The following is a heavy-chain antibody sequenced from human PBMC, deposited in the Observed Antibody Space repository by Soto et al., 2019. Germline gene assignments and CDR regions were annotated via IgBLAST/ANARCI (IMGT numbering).Heavy chain of an antibody. Sequence: QLQLQESGQGLVKPSETLSLTCTVSGVSISSSSYYWGWIRQPPGKGLEWIGSIYYSGSTYYNPSLETRVTISVDPSKNQFSLNLNSVTAADTAVYYCASRVRADVVEKSISMVGGVIGWGQGTLVTVSS. J-gene: IGHJ4*02. CDR3: ASRVRADVVEKSISMVGGVIG. CDR2: IYYSGST. CDR1: GVSISSSSYY. V-gene: IGHV4-39*01. D-gene: IGHD3-10*01.